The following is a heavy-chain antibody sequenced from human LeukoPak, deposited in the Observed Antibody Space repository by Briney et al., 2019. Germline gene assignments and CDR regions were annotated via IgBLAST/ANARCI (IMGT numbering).Heavy chain of an antibody. Sequence: SETLSLTCAVYGGSFSGYYWSWIRQPPGKGLEWIGEINHSGSTNYNPSLKSRVTISVDTSKNQFSLKLSSVTAADAAVYYCARGLGFDPWGQGTLVTVSS. CDR2: INHSGST. CDR1: GGSFSGYY. J-gene: IGHJ5*02. V-gene: IGHV4-34*01. CDR3: ARGLGFDP.